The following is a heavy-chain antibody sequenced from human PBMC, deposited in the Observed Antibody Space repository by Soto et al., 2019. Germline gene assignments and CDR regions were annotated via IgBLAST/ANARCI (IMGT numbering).Heavy chain of an antibody. CDR3: ARTYDGSGPNSGGYAFDI. D-gene: IGHD3-22*01. CDR2: IYYSGT. V-gene: IGHV4-59*01. J-gene: IGHJ3*02. Sequence: QVQLQESGPGLVKPSETLSLTCSVSGGSISSYYWSWIRQPPGKGLEWIAYIYYSGTSYNPSLKSRFSISLDTSKNQCSLKLSSVTAADTAIYYCARTYDGSGPNSGGYAFDIWGQGTMVTVSS. CDR1: GGSISSYY.